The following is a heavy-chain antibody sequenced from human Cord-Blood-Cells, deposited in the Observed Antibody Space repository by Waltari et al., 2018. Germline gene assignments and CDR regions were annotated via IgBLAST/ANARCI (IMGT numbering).Heavy chain of an antibody. CDR1: GYTFTGYY. Sequence: QVQLVQSGAEVQKPGASVKVSCKASGYTFTGYYMHWVGQAPGQGLEWMGWINTNSGGTNYAQKFQGRVTMTRDTSISTAYMELSRLRSDDTAVDYCARVCPGEDYYFDYWGQGTLVTVSS. CDR3: ARVCPGEDYYFDY. J-gene: IGHJ4*02. V-gene: IGHV1-2*02. CDR2: INTNSGGT. D-gene: IGHD7-27*01.